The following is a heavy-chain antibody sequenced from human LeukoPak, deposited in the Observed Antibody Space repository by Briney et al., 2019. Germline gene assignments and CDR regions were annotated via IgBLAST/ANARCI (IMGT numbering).Heavy chain of an antibody. Sequence: GESLTLSCAASGYTFSSCDKSGVLRPPGGGRVGVSGISGSGGSTYYAASVKGRFTISRDNSKNTVYLEMNSLRADDTAEYYCAKAPKATAGNGNAFDIWGQGTMVTVSS. CDR3: AKAPKATAGNGNAFDI. CDR2: ISGSGGST. D-gene: IGHD6-13*01. CDR1: GYTFSSCD. J-gene: IGHJ3*02. V-gene: IGHV3-23*01.